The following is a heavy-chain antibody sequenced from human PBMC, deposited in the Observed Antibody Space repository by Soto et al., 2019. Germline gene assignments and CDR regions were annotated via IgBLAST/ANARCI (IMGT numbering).Heavy chain of an antibody. V-gene: IGHV3-9*01. D-gene: IGHD3-22*01. CDR3: ARGSRMIEVVTNFYYYGMDV. Sequence: PGGSLRLSCAASGFTFDDYAMYWVRQVPGKGLEWVSGISWNSGRIGYADSVKGRFTISRDNAKNTLYLQMNSLRAEDTAVYYCARGSRMIEVVTNFYYYGMDVWGQGTAVTVSS. CDR2: ISWNSGRI. J-gene: IGHJ6*02. CDR1: GFTFDDYA.